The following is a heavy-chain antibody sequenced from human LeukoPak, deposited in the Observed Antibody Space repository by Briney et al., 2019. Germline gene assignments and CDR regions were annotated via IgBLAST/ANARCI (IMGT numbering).Heavy chain of an antibody. CDR2: IYYSGST. V-gene: IGHV4-61*01. Sequence: SETLSLTCTVSGGSISSSSYYWSWIRQPPGKGLEWIGYIYYSGSTNYNPSLKSRVTISVDTSRNQFSLKLSSVTAADTAVYYCARAPLVGWFDPWGQGTLVTVSS. CDR1: GGSISSSSYY. J-gene: IGHJ5*02. CDR3: ARAPLVGWFDP.